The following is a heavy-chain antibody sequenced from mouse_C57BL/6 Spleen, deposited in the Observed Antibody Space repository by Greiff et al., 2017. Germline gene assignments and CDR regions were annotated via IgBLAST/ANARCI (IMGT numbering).Heavy chain of an antibody. V-gene: IGHV1-62-2*01. CDR2: FYPGSGSI. J-gene: IGHJ4*01. D-gene: IGHD2-4*01. CDR3: VKHEGALYDYDGAMDY. Sequence: VQLQQSGAELVKPGASVKLSCKASGYTFTEYTIHWVKQRSGQGLEWIGWFYPGSGSIKYNEKFKDKATLTVDKSSSTVYMGLSRLPSEDSGVYFSVKHEGALYDYDGAMDYWGQGASVTVSS. CDR1: GYTFTEYT.